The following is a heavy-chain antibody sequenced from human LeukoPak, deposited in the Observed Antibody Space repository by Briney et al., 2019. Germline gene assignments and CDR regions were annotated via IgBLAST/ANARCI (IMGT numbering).Heavy chain of an antibody. Sequence: GGSLRLSCSASGFTFSNYEMNWVRQAPGEGLEWVSYIASSGSTIYYADSVKGRFTISRDNAKSSLYLQMNSLRADDTAVYYCARGVEPLAANTLAYWGQGTLVTVSS. V-gene: IGHV3-48*03. D-gene: IGHD1-14*01. CDR2: IASSGSTI. CDR1: GFTFSNYE. J-gene: IGHJ4*02. CDR3: ARGVEPLAANTLAY.